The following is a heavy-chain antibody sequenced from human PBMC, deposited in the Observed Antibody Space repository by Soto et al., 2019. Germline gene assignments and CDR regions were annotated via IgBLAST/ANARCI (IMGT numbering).Heavy chain of an antibody. D-gene: IGHD7-27*01. Sequence: SETLSLSCTVSGGSISSYYWSWIRQPPGKGLEWIGYIFYSGSTNYNPSLKSRVTISVDTSKNQFSLKLSSVTAADTAVYYCARRWGTSFDFWGQGTLVTVS. CDR1: GGSISSYY. V-gene: IGHV4-59*01. CDR3: ARRWGTSFDF. J-gene: IGHJ4*02. CDR2: IFYSGST.